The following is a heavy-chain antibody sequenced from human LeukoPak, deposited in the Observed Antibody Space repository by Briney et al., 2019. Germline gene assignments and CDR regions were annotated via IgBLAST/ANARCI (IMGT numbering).Heavy chain of an antibody. V-gene: IGHV5-51*01. Sequence: PGESLKISCKGSGYSFTSYWIGWVRQMPGKGLEWMGIIYPGDSDTRYSPSFQGQVTISADKSISTAYLQWSSLKASDTAMYYCARLVDWNYTYYYYYYMDVWGKGTTVTVSS. CDR2: IYPGDSDT. CDR3: ARLVDWNYTYYYYYYMDV. D-gene: IGHD1-7*01. J-gene: IGHJ6*03. CDR1: GYSFTSYW.